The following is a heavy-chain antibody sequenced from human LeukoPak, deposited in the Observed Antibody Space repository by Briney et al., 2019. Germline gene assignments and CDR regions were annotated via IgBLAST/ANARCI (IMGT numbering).Heavy chain of an antibody. V-gene: IGHV1-18*01. CDR3: ARDYYGSGIRDDAFDI. D-gene: IGHD3-10*01. CDR2: ISAYNGNT. Sequence: GASVKVSCKASGGTFSSYAISWVRQAPGQGLEWMGWISAYNGNTNYAQKLQGRVTMTTDTSTSTAYMELRSLRSDDTAVYYCARDYYGSGIRDDAFDIWGQGTMVTVSS. CDR1: GGTFSSYA. J-gene: IGHJ3*02.